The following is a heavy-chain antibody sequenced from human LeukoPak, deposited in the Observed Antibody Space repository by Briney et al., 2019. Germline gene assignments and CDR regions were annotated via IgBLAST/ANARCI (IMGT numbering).Heavy chain of an antibody. CDR2: ISSSGSTI. CDR3: ARAPVLRYFDWLSSYYFDY. V-gene: IGHV3-48*03. Sequence: AGGSLRLSCAASGFTFSSYEMNWVRQAPGKGLEWVSYISSSGSTIYYADSVKGRFTISRDNAKNSLYLQMNSLRAEDTAVYYCARAPVLRYFDWLSSYYFDYWGQGTLVTVSS. D-gene: IGHD3-9*01. CDR1: GFTFSSYE. J-gene: IGHJ4*02.